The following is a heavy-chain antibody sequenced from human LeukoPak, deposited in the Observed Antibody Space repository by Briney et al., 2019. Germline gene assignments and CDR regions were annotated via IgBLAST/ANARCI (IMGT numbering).Heavy chain of an antibody. CDR3: PKQSYASGWNPFDY. D-gene: IGHD6-19*01. J-gene: IGHJ4*02. Sequence: GGSLRLSCAASGFTFSSYAMSWVRQAPGKGLEGVSTVSGGGVTTCYADSARGRFTISRDNSKNTLYLQMNSLTAEDTAVYYCPKQSYASGWNPFDYWGQGILVTVSS. CDR1: GFTFSSYA. V-gene: IGHV3-23*01. CDR2: VSGGGVTT.